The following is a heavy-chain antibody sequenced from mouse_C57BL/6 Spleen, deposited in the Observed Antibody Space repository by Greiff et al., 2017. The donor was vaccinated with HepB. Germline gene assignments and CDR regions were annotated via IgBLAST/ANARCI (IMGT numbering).Heavy chain of an antibody. Sequence: EVMLVESGGGLVKPGGSLKLSCAASGFTFSDYGMHWVRQAPEKGLEWVAYISSGSSTIYYADTVKGRFTISRDNAKNTLFLQMTSLRSEDTAMYYCARAYYSNYGDFDYWGQGTTLTVSS. CDR3: ARAYYSNYGDFDY. J-gene: IGHJ2*01. D-gene: IGHD2-5*01. CDR2: ISSGSSTI. CDR1: GFTFSDYG. V-gene: IGHV5-17*01.